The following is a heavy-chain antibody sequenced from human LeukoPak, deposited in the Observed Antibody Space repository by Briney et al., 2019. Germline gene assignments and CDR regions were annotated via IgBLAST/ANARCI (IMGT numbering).Heavy chain of an antibody. CDR1: GFTFSSYW. D-gene: IGHD3-9*01. J-gene: IGHJ3*02. CDR2: IKQDGSEK. Sequence: PGGSLRLSCAASGFTFSSYWMSWVRQAPGKGLEWVANIKQDGSEKYYVDSVKGRFTISRDNAENSLYLQMNSLRAEDTAVYYCARELLRYFDWLTDAFDIWGQGTMVTVSS. V-gene: IGHV3-7*01. CDR3: ARELLRYFDWLTDAFDI.